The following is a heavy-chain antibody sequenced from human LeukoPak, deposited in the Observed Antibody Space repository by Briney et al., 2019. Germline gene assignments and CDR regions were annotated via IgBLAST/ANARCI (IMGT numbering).Heavy chain of an antibody. CDR2: IYYRGNT. CDR1: GGSIGSSSYF. V-gene: IGHV4-39*01. D-gene: IGHD3-10*02. Sequence: SETLSLTCGVSGGSIGSSSYFWGWIRQPPGKELEWIGSIYYRGNTPYNPSFKSRVTMSLDTSKNQFSLKLSSVTAADTAVYYCARLPRDGYMFDYYGMDVWGQGTTVTVSS. CDR3: ARLPRDGYMFDYYGMDV. J-gene: IGHJ6*02.